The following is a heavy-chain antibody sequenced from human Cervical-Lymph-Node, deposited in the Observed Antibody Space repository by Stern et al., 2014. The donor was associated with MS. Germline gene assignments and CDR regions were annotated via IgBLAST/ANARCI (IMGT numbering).Heavy chain of an antibody. D-gene: IGHD3-22*01. CDR2: IYPGDSDT. Sequence: EVQLVESGAEVKKPGESLKISCKGSGHTFTNYWIAWVRQMPGKGLEWMGIIYPGDSDTRYSQSFRGPVTISADKSISTAYLQSSSLKASDTAMYLCARTYYYDTSGETYGMDVWGQGTTVTVSS. J-gene: IGHJ6*02. V-gene: IGHV5-51*01. CDR3: ARTYYYDTSGETYGMDV. CDR1: GHTFTNYW.